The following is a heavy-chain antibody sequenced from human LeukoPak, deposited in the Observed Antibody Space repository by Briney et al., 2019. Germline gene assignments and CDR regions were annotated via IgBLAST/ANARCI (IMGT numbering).Heavy chain of an antibody. CDR3: ANGIAAAVLPFDY. CDR1: GFTFSSYA. Sequence: GGSLRLSCAASGFTFSSYAMSWVRQAPGKGLEWVSAISGSGGSTYYADSVKGRFTISRDNSKNTLYLQMNSLRAEDTDAYYCANGIAAAVLPFDYWGQGTLVTVSS. V-gene: IGHV3-23*01. CDR2: ISGSGGST. J-gene: IGHJ4*02. D-gene: IGHD6-13*01.